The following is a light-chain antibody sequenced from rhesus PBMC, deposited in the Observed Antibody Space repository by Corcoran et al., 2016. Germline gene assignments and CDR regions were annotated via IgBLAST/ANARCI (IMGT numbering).Light chain of an antibody. Sequence: DIQMTQSPSSLSASVGDTVTITCRASQSISSWFACYQQKPGKAPKFLIYKASNLQTGVPSRFSGSGLETDVNLTISSLQSEELATDYWKKYSSSPYSFGQGTKVEIK. V-gene: IGKV1-22*01. CDR2: KAS. J-gene: IGKJ2*01. CDR1: QSISSW. CDR3: KKYSSSPYS.